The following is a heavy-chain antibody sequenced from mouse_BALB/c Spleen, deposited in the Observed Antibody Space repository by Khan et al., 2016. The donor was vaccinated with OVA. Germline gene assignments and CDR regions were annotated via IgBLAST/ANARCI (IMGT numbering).Heavy chain of an antibody. CDR3: VRWGVRFRFAY. CDR2: ISTYYGHA. Sequence: QVQLKQSGTELVRPGVSVKISCKGSGYTFTDFAMHWVKQSHAKSLEWIGVISTYYGHATYNQKFQDKATMTVDKSSRTAYMALARLTSEDSAIYYCVRWGVRFRFAYWGQGTLVTVSA. V-gene: IGHV1S137*01. J-gene: IGHJ3*01. CDR1: GYTFTDFA. D-gene: IGHD2-14*01.